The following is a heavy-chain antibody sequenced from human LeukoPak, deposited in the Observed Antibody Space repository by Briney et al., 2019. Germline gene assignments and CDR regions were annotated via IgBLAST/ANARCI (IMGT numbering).Heavy chain of an antibody. CDR2: INKDGSQK. CDR3: ARAPGYSSGWLPYYFDY. Sequence: GGSLRLSCAASGFTFSTKWMNWVRQAPGKGLEWVANINKDGSQKDYVDSVKGRFTISRDNAKNSLYLQMNSLRAEDTAVYYCARAPGYSSGWLPYYFDYWGQGTLVTVSS. D-gene: IGHD6-19*01. J-gene: IGHJ4*02. CDR1: GFTFSTKW. V-gene: IGHV3-7*01.